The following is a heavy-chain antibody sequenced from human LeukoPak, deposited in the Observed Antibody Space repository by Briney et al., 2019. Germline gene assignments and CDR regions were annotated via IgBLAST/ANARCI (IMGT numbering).Heavy chain of an antibody. CDR1: GYTFTGYY. CDR2: INPNSGGT. J-gene: IGHJ4*02. D-gene: IGHD2-2*01. CDR3: AREYQLPWVYFDY. Sequence: ASVKVSCKASGYTFTGYYMHWVRQAPGHGLEWMGWINPNSGGTNYAQKFQRRVTMTRDTSISKAYIELSRLRSDDTAVYYCAREYQLPWVYFDYWGQGTLVTVSS. V-gene: IGHV1-2*02.